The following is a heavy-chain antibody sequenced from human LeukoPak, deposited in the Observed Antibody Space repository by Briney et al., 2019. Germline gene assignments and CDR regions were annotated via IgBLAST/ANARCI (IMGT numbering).Heavy chain of an antibody. D-gene: IGHD5-12*01. CDR2: ISYDGSNK. J-gene: IGHJ4*02. CDR1: GFTFSSYG. Sequence: GGSLRLSCAASGFTFSSYGMHWVRQAPGKGLEWVAVISYDGSNKYYADSVKGRFTISRDNSKNTLYLQMNSLRAEDTAVYYCAKGGYSGYYFDYWGQGTLVTVSS. V-gene: IGHV3-30*18. CDR3: AKGGYSGYYFDY.